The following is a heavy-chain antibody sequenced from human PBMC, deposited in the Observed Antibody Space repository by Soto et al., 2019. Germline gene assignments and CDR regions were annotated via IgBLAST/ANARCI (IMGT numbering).Heavy chain of an antibody. D-gene: IGHD3-10*01. CDR1: GGSFSGYY. Sequence: SETLSLTCAVYGGSFSGYYWSWIRQPPGKGLEWIGEINHSGSTNYNPSLKSRVTISVDTSRNQFSLKLSSVTAADTAVYYCARGQDRYYYGSGTNRGYYYMDVWGKGTTVTVSS. V-gene: IGHV4-34*01. CDR2: INHSGST. J-gene: IGHJ6*03. CDR3: ARGQDRYYYGSGTNRGYYYMDV.